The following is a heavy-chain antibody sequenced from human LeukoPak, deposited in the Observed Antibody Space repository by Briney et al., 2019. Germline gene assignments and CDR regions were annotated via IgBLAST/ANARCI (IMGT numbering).Heavy chain of an antibody. J-gene: IGHJ4*02. D-gene: IGHD6-19*01. V-gene: IGHV3-11*01. CDR3: AKDEGSGSPLDY. CDR1: GVSLSDHY. Sequence: KPGGSLRLSCAGSGVSLSDHYMSWIRQAPGRGLEWVSYRSKSGSTVYQADSVKGRFTISRDNAKNSLYLQMNSLRAEDTAVYYCAKDEGSGSPLDYWGQGTPVTVSS. CDR2: RSKSGSTV.